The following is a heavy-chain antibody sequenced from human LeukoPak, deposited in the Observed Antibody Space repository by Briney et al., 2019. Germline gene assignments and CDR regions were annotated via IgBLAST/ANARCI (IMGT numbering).Heavy chain of an antibody. Sequence: ASVKVSCKVSGYTFTGYYMHWVRQAPGQGLEWMGWNNPNSGGTNYAQNFQGWVTMTRDTSISTAYMELSRLRSDDTAVYYCARGTRSVVVVPAASLDYWGQGTLVTVSS. CDR1: GYTFTGYY. V-gene: IGHV1-2*04. J-gene: IGHJ4*02. D-gene: IGHD2-2*01. CDR2: NNPNSGGT. CDR3: ARGTRSVVVVPAASLDY.